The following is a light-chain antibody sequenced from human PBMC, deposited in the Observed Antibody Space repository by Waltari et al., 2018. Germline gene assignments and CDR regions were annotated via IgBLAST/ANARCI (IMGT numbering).Light chain of an antibody. Sequence: SYELTQSPSVSVSPGQTASITCSGDKLGDKYVCWYQQKPGQSPVLVIYQDSKRPSGIPERFSGVNSGNTATLTISGTQAMDEADYYCQAWDSTTAVFGGGTKLTVL. CDR2: QDS. V-gene: IGLV3-1*01. CDR1: KLGDKY. J-gene: IGLJ2*01. CDR3: QAWDSTTAV.